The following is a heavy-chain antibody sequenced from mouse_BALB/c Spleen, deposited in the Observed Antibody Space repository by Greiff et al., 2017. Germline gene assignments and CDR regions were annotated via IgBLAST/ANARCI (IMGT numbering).Heavy chain of an antibody. D-gene: IGHD1-2*01. Sequence: EVKLMESGPGLVKPSQSLSLTCSVTGYSITSGYYWNWIRQFPGNKLEWMGYISYDGSNNYNPSLKNRISITRDTSKNQFFLKLNSVTTVDTATYYCARAQYSLNYWGQGTTLTVSS. V-gene: IGHV3-6*02. J-gene: IGHJ2*01. CDR1: GYSITSGYY. CDR3: ARAQYSLNY. CDR2: ISYDGSN.